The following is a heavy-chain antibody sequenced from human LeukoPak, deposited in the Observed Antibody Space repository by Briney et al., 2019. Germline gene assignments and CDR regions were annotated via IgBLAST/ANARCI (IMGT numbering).Heavy chain of an antibody. V-gene: IGHV3-21*01. D-gene: IGHD6-19*01. CDR1: GFTFSSYS. CDR3: ARVSAVAVASRIHYYHLDF. J-gene: IGHJ6*03. CDR2: ITSGSSYI. Sequence: GGSLRLSCAASGFTFSSYSMNWVRQAPGKGLEWVSSITSGSSYIYYADSVKGRFTISRDNAKNSLYLQMNSLRAEDTAVYYCARVSAVAVASRIHYYHLDFWGNGTTVTVSS.